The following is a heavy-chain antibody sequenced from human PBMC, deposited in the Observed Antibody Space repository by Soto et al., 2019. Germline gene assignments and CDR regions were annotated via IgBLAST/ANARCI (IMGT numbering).Heavy chain of an antibody. CDR1: GGSIISGSYF. J-gene: IGHJ4*02. D-gene: IGHD2-8*02. Sequence: TLSLTCNVSGGSIISGSYFFICIRQDPWKGLEVIGYIFYSGSTYYSPSLKSRVAITVDTSKTQFSLKLTSVTAADTAVYYCARTSFDYGGVYYFDYWGQGMLVTVSS. V-gene: IGHV4-31*03. CDR3: ARTSFDYGGVYYFDY. CDR2: IFYSGST.